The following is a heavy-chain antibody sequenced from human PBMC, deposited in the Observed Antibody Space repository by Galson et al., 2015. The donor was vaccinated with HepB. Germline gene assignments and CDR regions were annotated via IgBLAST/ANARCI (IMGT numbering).Heavy chain of an antibody. Sequence: SETLSLTCAVYGGSFSGYYWSWIRQPPGKGLEWIGEINHSGSTNYNPSLKSRVTISVDTSKNQFSLKLSSVTAADTAVYYCARLPYAALDYWGQGTLVTVSS. CDR2: INHSGST. D-gene: IGHD2-2*01. J-gene: IGHJ4*02. V-gene: IGHV4-34*01. CDR3: ARLPYAALDY. CDR1: GGSFSGYY.